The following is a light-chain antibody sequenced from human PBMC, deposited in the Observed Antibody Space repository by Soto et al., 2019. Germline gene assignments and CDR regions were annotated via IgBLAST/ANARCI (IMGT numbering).Light chain of an antibody. CDR3: ATWDDSLSGYV. J-gene: IGLJ1*01. Sequence: QSVLTQPPSASGTPGQRATISCSGSSSNIGSNYLYWYQQLPGAAPTLVMYRNDQRPSGVPDRFSGSRSGTSASLAIIGLRSEDEADYYCATWDDSLSGYVFGTGTKLTVL. CDR2: RND. V-gene: IGLV1-47*01. CDR1: SSNIGSNY.